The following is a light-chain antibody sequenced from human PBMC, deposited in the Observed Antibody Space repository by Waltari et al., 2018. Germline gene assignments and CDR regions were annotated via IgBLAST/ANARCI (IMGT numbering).Light chain of an antibody. CDR3: SSYRGSYTLV. CDR1: SSDVGAFNY. V-gene: IGLV2-14*03. CDR2: GVT. Sequence: QSALTQPASVSGSPGQSITISCTGTSSDVGAFNYVFWYKQHPGRAPQLLIFGVTARPSGGSTRFSGSQSGYTASLTISGLQAEDEADYYCSSYRGSYTLVFGGGTKVTVL. J-gene: IGLJ3*02.